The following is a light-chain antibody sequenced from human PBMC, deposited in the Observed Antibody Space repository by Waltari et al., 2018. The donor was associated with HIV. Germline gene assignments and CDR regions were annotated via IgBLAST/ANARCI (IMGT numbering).Light chain of an antibody. CDR3: MQALQTPCT. CDR1: QSLLHSNGYNY. J-gene: IGKJ2*02. V-gene: IGKV2-28*01. CDR2: LGS. Sequence: DIVMTQSPLSLPVTPGEPASISCRSSQSLLHSNGYNYLDWYLQKPGQSPQLLIYLGSNRASGVPDRFSGSGSGTDFTLKISRVEAEDVGVYYCMQALQTPCTFGQGTNVEIK.